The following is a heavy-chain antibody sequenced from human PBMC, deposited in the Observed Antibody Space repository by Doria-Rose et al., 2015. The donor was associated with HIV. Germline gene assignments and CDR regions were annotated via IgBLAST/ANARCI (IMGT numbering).Heavy chain of an antibody. CDR1: GVSLSSPGMG. V-gene: IGHV2-26*01. Sequence: QVTLKESGPVLVKPTETLTPTCTVSGVSLSSPGMGVSWIRQPPGKALEWLANNFSDDERSYKTTLKSRITISRGTSKSQVVLTMTDMDPVDTATYYCARIKSSRWYHKYYFDFWGQGTLVIVSA. D-gene: IGHD6-13*01. CDR3: ARIKSSRWYHKYYFDF. CDR2: NFSDDER. J-gene: IGHJ4*02.